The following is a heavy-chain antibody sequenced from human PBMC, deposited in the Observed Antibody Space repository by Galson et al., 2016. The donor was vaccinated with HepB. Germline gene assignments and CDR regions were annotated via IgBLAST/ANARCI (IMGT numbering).Heavy chain of an antibody. CDR1: GFTFTDFW. D-gene: IGHD3-10*01. Sequence: SLRLSCATSGFTFTDFWMTWVRQAPGKGLEWVANIQQNGNEKYYVDSVKGRFTISRDNAKNSLYLQMNSLGAEDTAIYYCATYYYGLGHAYGGQGTLITVSA. V-gene: IGHV3-7*03. CDR2: IQQNGNEK. J-gene: IGHJ4*02. CDR3: ATYYYGLGHAY.